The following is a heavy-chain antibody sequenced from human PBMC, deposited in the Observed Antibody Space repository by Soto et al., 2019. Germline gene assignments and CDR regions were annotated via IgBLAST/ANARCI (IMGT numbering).Heavy chain of an antibody. V-gene: IGHV1-69*06. Sequence: QVQLVQSGAEVNKPGSSVKVSCKASGGTFSSYAISWVRQAPGQGLEWMGGIIPIFGTANYAQKFQGRGTITADKSTSTAYMELSSLRSEDTAVYYCAREDIVVVPAAISYYYYGMDVWGQGTTVTVSS. J-gene: IGHJ6*02. CDR3: AREDIVVVPAAISYYYYGMDV. CDR2: IIPIFGTA. CDR1: GGTFSSYA. D-gene: IGHD2-2*01.